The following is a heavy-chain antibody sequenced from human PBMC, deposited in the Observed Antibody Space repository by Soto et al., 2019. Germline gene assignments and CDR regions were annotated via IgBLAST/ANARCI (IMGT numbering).Heavy chain of an antibody. CDR2: FWYDGTDQ. J-gene: IGHJ4*02. CDR3: AGGSSGYYFEY. Sequence: PVGSLRLSCVASGLHWVRQAPGKGLEWVATFWYDGTDQYYADSVKGRFTISSDNSKNTLYLQMNSLRAEDTAVYYCAGGSSGYYFEYWGQGTLVTVSS. V-gene: IGHV3-33*01. D-gene: IGHD3-22*01. CDR1: GL.